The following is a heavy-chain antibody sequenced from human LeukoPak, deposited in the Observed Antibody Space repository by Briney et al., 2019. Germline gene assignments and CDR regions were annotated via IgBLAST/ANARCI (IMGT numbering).Heavy chain of an antibody. CDR1: GFTLSSHS. Sequence: GGSLRLSCAASGFTLSSHSMNWVRQAPGKGLEWVSSINSSSSYIYYADSVKGRFTISRDNAKNSLYLQMNSLRAEDTAVYYCARAAENYGGRFDSWGQGTLVTVSS. CDR3: ARAAENYGGRFDS. V-gene: IGHV3-21*01. J-gene: IGHJ4*02. D-gene: IGHD3-16*01. CDR2: INSSSSYI.